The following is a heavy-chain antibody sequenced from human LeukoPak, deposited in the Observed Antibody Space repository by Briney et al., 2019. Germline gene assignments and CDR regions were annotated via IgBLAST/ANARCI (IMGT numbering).Heavy chain of an antibody. D-gene: IGHD3-22*01. CDR3: ARGTHNYDSSGSHYFDY. V-gene: IGHV4-34*01. Sequence: SETLSLTCAVYGGSFSGYYWSWIRQPPVKGLEWIGEINHSGSTNYNPSLKSRVTISVDTSKNQFSLKLSSVTAADTAVYYCARGTHNYDSSGSHYFDYWGQGTLVTVSS. CDR2: INHSGST. J-gene: IGHJ4*02. CDR1: GGSFSGYY.